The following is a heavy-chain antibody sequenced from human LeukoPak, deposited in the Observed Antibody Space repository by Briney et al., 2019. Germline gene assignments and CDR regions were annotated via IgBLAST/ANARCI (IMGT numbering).Heavy chain of an antibody. Sequence: GGSLRLSCAASGFTFSRYSMNWVRQAPGKGLEWVSYISRSSSTIHCADSVKGRFTISRDNAKSSLFLQMNSLRAEDTAVYYCARDGGATMVRGVATYDSWGQGTLVTVSS. D-gene: IGHD3-10*01. J-gene: IGHJ4*02. CDR3: ARDGGATMVRGVATYDS. CDR2: ISRSSSTI. CDR1: GFTFSRYS. V-gene: IGHV3-48*04.